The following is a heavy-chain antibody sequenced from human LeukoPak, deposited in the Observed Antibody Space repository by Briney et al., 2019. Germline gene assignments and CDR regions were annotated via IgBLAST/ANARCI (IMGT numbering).Heavy chain of an antibody. CDR2: IYYSGST. V-gene: IGHV4-39*01. CDR3: ARHGSYSRRYDP. CDR1: GGSISSSSYY. D-gene: IGHD4-11*01. Sequence: SETLSLTCTVSGGSISSSSYYWGWIRQPPGKGLEWIGSIYYSGSTYYNPSLKSRVTISVDTSKNQFSLKLSSVTAADTAVYYCARHGSYSRRYDPWGQGTLVTVSS. J-gene: IGHJ5*02.